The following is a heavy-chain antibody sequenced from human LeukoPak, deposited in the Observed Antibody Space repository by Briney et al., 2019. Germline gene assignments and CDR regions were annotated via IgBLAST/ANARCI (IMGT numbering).Heavy chain of an antibody. CDR2: ISAYNGNT. J-gene: IGHJ4*02. CDR1: GYTFTSYG. D-gene: IGHD2-2*01. CDR3: ASDIGGVVVVPAAIPGDY. V-gene: IGHV1-18*01. Sequence: ASVKVSCKASGYTFTSYGISWVRQAPGQGLEWMGWISAYNGNTNYAQKLQGRVTMTTDTSTSTAYMELRSLRSDDTAVYYCASDIGGVVVVPAAIPGDYWGQGTLVTVSS.